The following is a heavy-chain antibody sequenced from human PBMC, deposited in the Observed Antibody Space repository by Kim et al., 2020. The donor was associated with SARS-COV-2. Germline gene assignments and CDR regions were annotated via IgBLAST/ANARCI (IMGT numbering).Heavy chain of an antibody. Sequence: GGSLRLSCAASGFTFSNAWMSWVRQAPGNGLEWVGRIKSKTDGGTTDYDAPVKGRITISRDDSKNTLYLQMNSLKTEDTAVYYCTTDGAAYYGSGSYGGYWGQGTLVTVAS. D-gene: IGHD3-10*01. J-gene: IGHJ4*02. CDR1: GFTFSNAW. V-gene: IGHV3-15*01. CDR2: IKSKTDGGTT. CDR3: TTDGAAYYGSGSYGGY.